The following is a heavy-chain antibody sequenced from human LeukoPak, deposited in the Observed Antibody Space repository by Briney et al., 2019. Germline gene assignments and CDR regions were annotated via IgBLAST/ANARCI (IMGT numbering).Heavy chain of an antibody. D-gene: IGHD3-3*01. CDR1: GGSFSGYY. J-gene: IGHJ4*02. Sequence: SETLSLTCAVYGGSFSGYYWSWIRQPPGKGLEWIGEINHSGSTNYNPSLKSRDTISVDTSKNQFSLKLSSVTAADTAVYYCARVALSYDFWSGYPHRHLDYWGQGTLVTVSS. V-gene: IGHV4-34*01. CDR3: ARVALSYDFWSGYPHRHLDY. CDR2: INHSGST.